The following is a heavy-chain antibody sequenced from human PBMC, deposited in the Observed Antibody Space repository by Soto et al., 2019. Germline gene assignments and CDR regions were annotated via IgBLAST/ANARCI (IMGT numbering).Heavy chain of an antibody. Sequence: PSETLSLTCAVYGGSFSGYYWSWIRQPPGKGLEWIGEISHSGSTNYNPSLKSRVTISVDTSKNQFSLKLSSVTAADTAVYYCASILGYCSGGSCPRGRNAFDIWGQGTMVTVSS. CDR1: GGSFSGYY. D-gene: IGHD2-15*01. CDR2: ISHSGST. V-gene: IGHV4-34*01. J-gene: IGHJ3*02. CDR3: ASILGYCSGGSCPRGRNAFDI.